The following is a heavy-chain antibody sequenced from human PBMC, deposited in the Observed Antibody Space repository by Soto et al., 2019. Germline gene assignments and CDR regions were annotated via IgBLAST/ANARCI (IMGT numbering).Heavy chain of an antibody. Sequence: GGSLRLSCAASGFTFSSYAMSWVRQAPGKGLEWVSAISGSGGSTYYADSVKGRFTISRDNSKNTLYLQMNSLRAEDTAVYYCAKGGAAGFGGTGGNWFDPWGQGTLVTVSS. CDR2: ISGSGGST. CDR3: AKGGAAGFGGTGGNWFDP. V-gene: IGHV3-23*01. D-gene: IGHD3-10*01. J-gene: IGHJ5*02. CDR1: GFTFSSYA.